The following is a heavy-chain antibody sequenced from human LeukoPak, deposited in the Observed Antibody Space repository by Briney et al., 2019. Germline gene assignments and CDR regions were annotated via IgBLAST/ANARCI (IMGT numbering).Heavy chain of an antibody. Sequence: GGSLRLSCAASGFTFSSYSMNWVRQAPGKGLEWVSSISGSSSYINYADSVKGRFTISRDNAQNSLFLQLNSLRAEDTAVYYCAKTPYSSSWYTAWFYFDYWGQGTLVTVSS. CDR3: AKTPYSSSWYTAWFYFDY. CDR1: GFTFSSYS. J-gene: IGHJ4*02. V-gene: IGHV3-21*04. CDR2: ISGSSSYI. D-gene: IGHD6-13*01.